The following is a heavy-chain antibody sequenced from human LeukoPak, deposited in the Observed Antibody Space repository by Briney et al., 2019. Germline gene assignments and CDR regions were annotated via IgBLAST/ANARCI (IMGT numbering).Heavy chain of an antibody. CDR1: SGSISTSNYY. V-gene: IGHV4-39*07. J-gene: IGHJ2*01. CDR2: IFYSGST. CDR3: ARGSTYWYFDL. Sequence: PSETLSLTCTVSSGSISTSNYYWGWVRQPPEKALEWIGNIFYSGSTYYSPSLKSRVTISLDTSRNQFSLKLNSVTAADTAVYYCARGSTYWYFDLWGRGTLVTVSS.